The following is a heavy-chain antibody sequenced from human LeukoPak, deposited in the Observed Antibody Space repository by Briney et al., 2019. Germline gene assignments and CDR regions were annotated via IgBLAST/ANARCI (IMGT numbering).Heavy chain of an antibody. CDR1: GGSISSGGYY. CDR2: IYYSGST. CDR3: ARAVGSMIWKAWFDP. J-gene: IGHJ5*02. D-gene: IGHD3/OR15-3a*01. V-gene: IGHV4-31*03. Sequence: SQTLSLTCTVSGGSISSGGYYWSWIRQHPGKGLEWIGYIYYSGSTYYNPSLKSRVTISVDTSKNQFSLKLSSVTAADTAVYYCARAVGSMIWKAWFDPWGQGTLVTVSS.